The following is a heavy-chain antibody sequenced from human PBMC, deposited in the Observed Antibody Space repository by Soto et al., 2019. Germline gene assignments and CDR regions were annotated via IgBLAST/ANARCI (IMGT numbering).Heavy chain of an antibody. CDR2: IIPILGIA. Sequence: SVKVACKTSGGTFSSYTSSWVRQAPGQGLEWMGRIIPILGIANYAQKFQGRVTITADKSTSTAYMELNSLSADDSAVYYCARRALSGDADCWGQGTRVTVSS. D-gene: IGHD2-21*01. CDR1: GGTFSSYT. V-gene: IGHV1-69*02. CDR3: ARRALSGDADC. J-gene: IGHJ1*01.